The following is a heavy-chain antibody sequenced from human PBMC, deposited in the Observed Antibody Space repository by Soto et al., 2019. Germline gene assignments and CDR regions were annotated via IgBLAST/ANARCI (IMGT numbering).Heavy chain of an antibody. V-gene: IGHV4-4*02. CDR1: GGSISSSNW. Sequence: SETLSLTCAVSGGSISSSNWWRWVRQPPGKGLEWIGEIYHSGSTNYNPSLKSRVTISVDKSKNQFSLKLSSVTAADTAVYYWAREPRAIAAAGNNWLDPWGQGTLVTVSS. CDR2: IYHSGST. D-gene: IGHD6-13*01. J-gene: IGHJ5*02. CDR3: AREPRAIAAAGNNWLDP.